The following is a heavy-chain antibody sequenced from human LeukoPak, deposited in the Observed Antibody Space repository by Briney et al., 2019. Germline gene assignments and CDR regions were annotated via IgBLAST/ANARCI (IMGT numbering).Heavy chain of an antibody. CDR3: AKVPSGGSGAPLVY. CDR2: ISGSGGRT. V-gene: IGHV3-23*01. J-gene: IGHJ4*02. CDR1: GFTFSSYA. D-gene: IGHD6-19*01. Sequence: GGSLRLSCAASGFTFSSYAMSWVRQAPGKGLEWVSAISGSGGRTYYADSVKGRFTISRDNSKNTLYLQMNSLRAEDTAVYYFAKVPSGGSGAPLVYWGQGTLVSVSS.